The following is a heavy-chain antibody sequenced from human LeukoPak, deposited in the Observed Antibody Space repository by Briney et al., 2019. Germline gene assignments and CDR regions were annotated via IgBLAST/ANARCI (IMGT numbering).Heavy chain of an antibody. CDR1: GFIFSNYA. CDR2: LRGDGET. J-gene: IGHJ6*02. D-gene: IGHD3-10*01. Sequence: PGGSLRLSCAASGFIFSNYAMSWVRQTPARGLEWVSSLRGDGETFYADSVKGRFTISRDNSKNTLYLQMNSLRAEDTAVYYCAKDLSGYYGSGFYYYYGMDVWGQGTTVTVSS. CDR3: AKDLSGYYGSGFYYYYGMDV. V-gene: IGHV3-23*01.